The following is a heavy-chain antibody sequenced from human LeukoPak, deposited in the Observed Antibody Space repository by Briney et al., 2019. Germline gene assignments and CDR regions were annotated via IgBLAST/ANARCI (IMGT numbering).Heavy chain of an antibody. D-gene: IGHD3-10*01. V-gene: IGHV1-8*01. CDR3: AREDYYGSGSFSNWFDP. J-gene: IGHJ5*02. CDR1: GYTFTSYD. CDR2: MNPNSGNT. Sequence: ASVKVSCKASGYTFTSYDINWVRQATGQGLEWMGWMNPNSGNTGYAQKLQGRVTMSSNISISTAYMELTDLISDDTAVYYCAREDYYGSGSFSNWFDPWGQGTLVTVSS.